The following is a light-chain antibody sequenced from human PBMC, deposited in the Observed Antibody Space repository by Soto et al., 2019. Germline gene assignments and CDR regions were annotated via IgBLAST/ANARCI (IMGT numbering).Light chain of an antibody. J-gene: IGLJ2*01. V-gene: IGLV1-51*01. CDR1: SSNIETNP. CDR2: NDD. CDR3: GTWDASLSAGV. Sequence: QSVLTQPPSVSAAPGQKVIISCSGSSSNIETNPVSWYRHLPGTVPKLLIHNDDKRPSGIPDRFSGSKSGTSATLGITGLQTGDEADYYCGTWDASLSAGVFGGGTQLTVL.